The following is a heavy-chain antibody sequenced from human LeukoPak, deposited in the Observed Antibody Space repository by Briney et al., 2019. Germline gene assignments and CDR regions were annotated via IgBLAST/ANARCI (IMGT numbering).Heavy chain of an antibody. Sequence: GGSLRLSCAASGFTFDDYAMHWVRQAPGKGLEWVSGISWNSGSIGYADSVKGRFTISRDNSKNTLYLQMNSLRAEDTAVYYCAKVPIDYYGSRFDPWGQGTLVTVSS. D-gene: IGHD3-10*01. CDR1: GFTFDDYA. CDR2: ISWNSGSI. V-gene: IGHV3-9*01. J-gene: IGHJ5*02. CDR3: AKVPIDYYGSRFDP.